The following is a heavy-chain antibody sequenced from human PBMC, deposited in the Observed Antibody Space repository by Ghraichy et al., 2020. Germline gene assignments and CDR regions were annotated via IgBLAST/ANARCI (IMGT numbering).Heavy chain of an antibody. V-gene: IGHV3-7*01. CDR1: GFTFSGYW. CDR2: IKQDGSEE. D-gene: IGHD6-25*01. Sequence: GGSLRLSCAASGFTFSGYWMTWVRQAPGKGLEWVASIKQDGSEEIYVDSVKGRFTISRDNAKTSLDLQMNSLRAEDTAVYYCAKNVVAAGKIYYYYYSMDSCCHCTSVTVSS. CDR3: AKNVVAAGKIYYYYYSMDS. J-gene: IGHJ6*02.